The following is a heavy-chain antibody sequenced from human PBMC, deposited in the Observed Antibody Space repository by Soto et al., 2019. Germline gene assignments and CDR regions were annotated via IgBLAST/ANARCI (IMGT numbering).Heavy chain of an antibody. V-gene: IGHV3-23*01. CDR1: GFTFSSYA. J-gene: IGHJ5*02. CDR2: ISGSGSNT. D-gene: IGHD3-10*01. Sequence: PGGSLRLSCAASGFTFSSYAMTWVRQAPGKGLEWVSCISGSGSNTYYRDSVKGRFTISRDSSKNTLYLQMNNLRVEDTAVYYCAKRNASGHRGNLFDPWGQGTMVTVSS. CDR3: AKRNASGHRGNLFDP.